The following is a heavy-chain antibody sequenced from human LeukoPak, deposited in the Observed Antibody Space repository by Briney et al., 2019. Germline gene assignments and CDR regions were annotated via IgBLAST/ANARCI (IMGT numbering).Heavy chain of an antibody. D-gene: IGHD3-10*01. Sequence: PSETLSLTCTVSGYSISSGYYWGWIRQPPGKGLEWIGSIYHSGSTYYNPSLKSRVTISLDTSRNQFSPKLTSVTAADTAVYYCAKSNGYGLVDIWGQGTMVTVSS. J-gene: IGHJ3*02. CDR1: GYSISSGYY. CDR2: IYHSGST. CDR3: AKSNGYGLVDI. V-gene: IGHV4-38-2*02.